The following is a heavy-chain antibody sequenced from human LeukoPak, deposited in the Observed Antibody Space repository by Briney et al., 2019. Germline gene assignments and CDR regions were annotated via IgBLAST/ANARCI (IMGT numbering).Heavy chain of an antibody. CDR2: IYTSGST. D-gene: IGHD3-10*01. Sequence: PSETLSLTCTVSGGSISSGGYYWSWIRQPAGKGLEWIGRIYTSGSTNYNPSLKSRVTTSIDTSKNQFSLKLSSVTAADTAVYYCARAGRLWFENNWFDPWGQGTLVTVSS. CDR3: ARAGRLWFENNWFDP. CDR1: GGSISSGGYY. J-gene: IGHJ5*02. V-gene: IGHV4-61*02.